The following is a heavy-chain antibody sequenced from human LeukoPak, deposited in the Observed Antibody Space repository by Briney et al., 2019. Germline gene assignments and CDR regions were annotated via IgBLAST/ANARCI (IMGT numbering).Heavy chain of an antibody. Sequence: ASVKVSCKASGYTFTSYGINWVRQAPGQGLEWMGWISAYNGNTNYAQKLQGRVTMTTDTSTSTAYMELRSLRSDDTAVYYCAREGVVVVAATPNDYFDYWGQGTLVTVSS. V-gene: IGHV1-18*01. J-gene: IGHJ4*02. CDR3: AREGVVVVAATPNDYFDY. CDR1: GYTFTSYG. D-gene: IGHD2-15*01. CDR2: ISAYNGNT.